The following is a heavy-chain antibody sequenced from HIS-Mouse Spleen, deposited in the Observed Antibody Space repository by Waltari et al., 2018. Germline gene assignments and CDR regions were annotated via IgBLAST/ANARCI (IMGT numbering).Heavy chain of an antibody. Sequence: QVQLQQWGAGLLKPSETLSLPCAVYGGSFSGYYWSWIRQPPGKGLEWIGEINHSGSTNYNPSLKSRVTISVDTSKNQFSLKLSSVTAADTAVYYCARALIAAFDYWGQGTLVTVSS. J-gene: IGHJ4*02. CDR1: GGSFSGYY. D-gene: IGHD6-13*01. CDR2: INHSGST. CDR3: ARALIAAFDY. V-gene: IGHV4-34*01.